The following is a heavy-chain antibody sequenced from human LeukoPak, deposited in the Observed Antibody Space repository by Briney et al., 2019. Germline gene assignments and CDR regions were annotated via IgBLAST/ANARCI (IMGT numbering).Heavy chain of an antibody. D-gene: IGHD6-13*01. Sequence: SETLSVTCAVYGGSFSGYYWSWIRQPPGKGLEWIGEINHSGSTNYNPSLKGRVTISVDTSKNQFSLKLSSVTAADTAVYYCARVAAAGKVYWGQGTLVTVSS. J-gene: IGHJ4*02. CDR3: ARVAAAGKVY. V-gene: IGHV4-34*01. CDR2: INHSGST. CDR1: GGSFSGYY.